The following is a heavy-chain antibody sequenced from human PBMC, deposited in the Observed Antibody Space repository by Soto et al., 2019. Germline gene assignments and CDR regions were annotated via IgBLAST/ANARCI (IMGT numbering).Heavy chain of an antibody. CDR2: FDPEIGET. V-gene: IGHV1-24*01. Sequence: GASVKVSCKVSGYTLTELSMHWLRQAPGKGLEWMGTFDPEIGETVYAQKFRGRVTMTEDTSTDTAYMELSSLRSEDTAVYYCATYPPRYCRGTTCYAWLDYWGQGTLVTVSS. J-gene: IGHJ4*02. CDR3: ATYPPRYCRGTTCYAWLDY. CDR1: GYTLTELS. D-gene: IGHD2-2*01.